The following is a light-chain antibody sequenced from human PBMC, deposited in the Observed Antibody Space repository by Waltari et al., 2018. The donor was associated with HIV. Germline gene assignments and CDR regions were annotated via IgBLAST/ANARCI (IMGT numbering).Light chain of an antibody. Sequence: QSVLTQPPSVSGAPGQRVTISCTGSSSNIGAGYDVHWYQQLPGTAPKLLIYGNSNRPAGGPDRFPGSKSGTSASVAITGLQAEDEADYYCQSYDSSLGALYVFGTGTKVTVL. J-gene: IGLJ1*01. V-gene: IGLV1-40*01. CDR1: SSNIGAGYD. CDR2: GNS. CDR3: QSYDSSLGALYV.